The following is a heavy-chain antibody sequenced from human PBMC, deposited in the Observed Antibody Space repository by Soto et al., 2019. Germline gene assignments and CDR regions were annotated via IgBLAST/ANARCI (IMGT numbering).Heavy chain of an antibody. CDR2: INPSGGST. CDR1: GYTLTSYY. J-gene: IGHJ4*02. CDR3: ARGPGQQLVY. V-gene: IGHV1-46*03. Sequence: GASVKVSCKASGYTLTSYYMHWVRQAPGQGLEWMGMINPSGGSTNYAQKFQGRVTMTRDTSTSTVYMELSSLRSDDTAVYYCARGPGQQLVYWGQGTLVTVSS. D-gene: IGHD6-13*01.